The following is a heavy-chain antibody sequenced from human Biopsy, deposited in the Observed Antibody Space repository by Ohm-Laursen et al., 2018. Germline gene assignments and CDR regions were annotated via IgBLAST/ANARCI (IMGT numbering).Heavy chain of an antibody. CDR1: GFTFNNSW. CDR2: VNIDGNIT. Sequence: SLRLSCAASGFTFNNSWMHWVRQVPGKGLVWVSRVNIDGNITNYADSVKGRFTISRDNARNTLYLQMNSLRGEDMAVYYCAREKSGQSGRYFDYWGPGTLVSVSS. D-gene: IGHD5-12*01. V-gene: IGHV3-74*01. J-gene: IGHJ4*02. CDR3: AREKSGQSGRYFDY.